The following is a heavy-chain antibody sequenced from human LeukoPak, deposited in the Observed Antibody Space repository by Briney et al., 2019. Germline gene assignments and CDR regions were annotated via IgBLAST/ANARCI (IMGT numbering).Heavy chain of an antibody. CDR3: AKDDEGYY. D-gene: IGHD3-3*01. J-gene: IGHJ4*02. CDR1: GFTFSKSW. V-gene: IGHV3-7*04. Sequence: GGSLRLSCAASGFTFSKSWMSWLRQTPEKGLEWVANIKEDGSAEYYVDSVKGRFTISRDNAKNSLYLQMNSLRAEDKAVYNCAKDDEGYYWGQGILVTVSS. CDR2: IKEDGSAE.